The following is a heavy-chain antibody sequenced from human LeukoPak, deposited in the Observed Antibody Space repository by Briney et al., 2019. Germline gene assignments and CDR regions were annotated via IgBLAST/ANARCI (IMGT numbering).Heavy chain of an antibody. D-gene: IGHD1-26*01. J-gene: IGHJ4*02. CDR1: GGSISSYY. V-gene: IGHV4-59*08. CDR3: ARLLPHYSDGRYYFDY. Sequence: SETLSLTCTVSGGSISSYYWSWIRQPLGKGLEWIGYIYYSGSTDYNPSLKSRVTISVDTSKTQFSLKLSSVTAADTAVYYCARLLPHYSDGRYYFDYWGQGTLVTVSS. CDR2: IYYSGST.